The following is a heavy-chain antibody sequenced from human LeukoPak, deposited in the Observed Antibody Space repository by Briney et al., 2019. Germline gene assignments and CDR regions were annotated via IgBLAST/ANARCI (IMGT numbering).Heavy chain of an antibody. CDR1: GGSISSGSYY. Sequence: PSETLSLTCTVSGGSISSGSYYWSWIRQPAGKGLEWIGRIYTSGSTNYNPSLKSRVTISVDTSKNQFSLKLSSVTAADTAVYYCARERTGFIQLWPDYYYYYMDVWGKGTTVTVSS. CDR3: ARERTGFIQLWPDYYYYYMDV. D-gene: IGHD5-18*01. J-gene: IGHJ6*03. CDR2: IYTSGST. V-gene: IGHV4-61*02.